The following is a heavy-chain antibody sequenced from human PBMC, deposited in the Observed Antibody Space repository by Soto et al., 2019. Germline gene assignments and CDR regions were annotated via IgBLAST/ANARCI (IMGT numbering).Heavy chain of an antibody. CDR1: GFSLSTSGVG. J-gene: IGHJ4*02. CDR2: IHWDDDK. D-gene: IGHD3-3*01. V-gene: IGHV2-5*02. CDR3: AHITYYNFWRGYPGFDY. Sequence: QITLKESGPTLVKPTQTLTLTCTFSGFSLSTSGVGVGWIRQPPGQALECLAFIHWDDDKRYSPSLKSRLTITKDTSKNQVVLTMTNMDPVDTATYYCAHITYYNFWRGYPGFDYWCQGTLVTVSS.